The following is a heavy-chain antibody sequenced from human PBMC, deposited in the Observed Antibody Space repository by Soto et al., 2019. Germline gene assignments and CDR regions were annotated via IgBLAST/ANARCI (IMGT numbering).Heavy chain of an antibody. J-gene: IGHJ5*02. D-gene: IGHD2-2*02. CDR3: ARAGGGDIVVVPAAIAGWFDP. V-gene: IGHV1-2*04. Sequence: ASVKVSCKASGYTFTGYYMHWVRQAPGQGLEWMGWINPNSGGTNYAQKFQGWVTMTRDTSISTAYMELSRLRSDDTAVYYCARAGGGDIVVVPAAIAGWFDPWGQGTLVTVSS. CDR1: GYTFTGYY. CDR2: INPNSGGT.